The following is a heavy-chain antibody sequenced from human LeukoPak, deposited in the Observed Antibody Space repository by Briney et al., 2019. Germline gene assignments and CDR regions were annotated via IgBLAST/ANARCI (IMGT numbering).Heavy chain of an antibody. J-gene: IGHJ4*02. D-gene: IGHD1-1*01. Sequence: GGSLRPSCTASGFPFIEYSMNWVRQAPGKGLEWISYIGIDSGNTRYADSVRGRFTISADKAKNSLYLQMNSLRVEDTAVYYCARDHNYAFDNWGQGTLVSVAS. V-gene: IGHV3-48*01. CDR2: IGIDSGNT. CDR1: GFPFIEYS. CDR3: ARDHNYAFDN.